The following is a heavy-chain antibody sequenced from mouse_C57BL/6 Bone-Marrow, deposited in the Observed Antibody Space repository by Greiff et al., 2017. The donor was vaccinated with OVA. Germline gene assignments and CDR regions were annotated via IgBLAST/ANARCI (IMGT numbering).Heavy chain of an antibody. Sequence: EVKVVESGGGLVQPGGSLKLSCAASGFTFSDYYMYWVRQTPEKRLEWVAYISNGGGSTYYPDTVKGRFTISRDNAKNTLYLQMSRLKSEDTAMYYCAVGTYGSSYYFDYWGQGTTLTVSS. CDR3: AVGTYGSSYYFDY. D-gene: IGHD1-1*01. CDR1: GFTFSDYY. V-gene: IGHV5-12*01. CDR2: ISNGGGST. J-gene: IGHJ2*01.